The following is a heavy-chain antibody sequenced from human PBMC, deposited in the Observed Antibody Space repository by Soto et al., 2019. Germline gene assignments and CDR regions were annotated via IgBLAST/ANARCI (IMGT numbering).Heavy chain of an antibody. CDR1: GSSFSISA. CDR2: ISYDGSIK. Sequence: GGSLRLSCAASGSSFSISAMHWVRQAPGKGLEWVAVISYDGSIKYYADSVEGRFTVSRDNSKNTLYLQMNSLRVEDTAVYYCARAEAVAGPYYFDYWGQGTLVTVSS. V-gene: IGHV3-30*04. J-gene: IGHJ4*02. D-gene: IGHD6-19*01. CDR3: ARAEAVAGPYYFDY.